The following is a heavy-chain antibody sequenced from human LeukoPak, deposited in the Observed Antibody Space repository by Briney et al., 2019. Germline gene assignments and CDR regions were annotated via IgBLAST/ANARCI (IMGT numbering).Heavy chain of an antibody. D-gene: IGHD2-2*01. Sequence: ASVKVSCKGSGYTFVGHYMHWVRQAPGQGLEWMGGIIPIFGTANYAQKFQGRVTITADESTSTAYMELSSLRSEDTAVYYCATPDRYCSSTSCPFDYWGQGTLVTVSS. CDR3: ATPDRYCSSTSCPFDY. J-gene: IGHJ4*02. CDR1: GYTFVGHY. V-gene: IGHV1-69*01. CDR2: IIPIFGTA.